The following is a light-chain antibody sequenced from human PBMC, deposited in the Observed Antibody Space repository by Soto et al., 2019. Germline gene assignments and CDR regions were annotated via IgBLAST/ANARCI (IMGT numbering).Light chain of an antibody. CDR2: AAS. V-gene: IGKV1-39*01. J-gene: IGKJ1*01. Sequence: DIQMTQSPSSLSASVGDRVTITCRASQSISNYLNWYQQKPGKAPKLLNYAASSMQSGVPSRFSGSGSETDFTLPISSLQPDDSATYYCQQSFSPLWTFGQGNKVEV. CDR3: QQSFSPLWT. CDR1: QSISNY.